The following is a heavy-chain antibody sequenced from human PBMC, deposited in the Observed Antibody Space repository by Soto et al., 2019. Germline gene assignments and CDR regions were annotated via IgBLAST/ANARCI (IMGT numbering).Heavy chain of an antibody. CDR2: INAGNGNT. J-gene: IGHJ4*02. Sequence: VSCKASGYTFTSYAMHWVRQAPGQRLEWMGWINAGNGNTKYSQKFQGRVTITRDTSASTAYMELSSLRSEDTAVYYCARGLEPLLNFDYWGQGTLVTVSS. CDR3: ARGLEPLLNFDY. V-gene: IGHV1-3*01. D-gene: IGHD1-1*01. CDR1: GYTFTSYA.